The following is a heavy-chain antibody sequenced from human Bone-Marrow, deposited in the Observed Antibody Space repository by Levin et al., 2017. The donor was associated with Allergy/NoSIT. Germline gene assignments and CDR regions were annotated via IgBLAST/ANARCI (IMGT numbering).Heavy chain of an antibody. CDR2: VYYTGAT. CDR3: ARVSSRWYNWFDF. Sequence: SETLSLTCAVSGDSIINYYWSWLRQPPGKGLEWIGYVYYTGATEFNPSLKSRVTIAIDTSNNNFSLRLNSVTAADTAVYYCARVSSRWYNWFDFWGQGSLVTVSS. J-gene: IGHJ5*01. V-gene: IGHV4-59*01. D-gene: IGHD2-15*01. CDR1: GDSIINYY.